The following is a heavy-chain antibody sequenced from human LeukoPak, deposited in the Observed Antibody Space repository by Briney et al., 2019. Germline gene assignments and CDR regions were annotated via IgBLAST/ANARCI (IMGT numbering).Heavy chain of an antibody. CDR2: IYYSGST. D-gene: IGHD4-11*01. J-gene: IGHJ5*02. CDR1: GGSISSSSYY. V-gene: IGHV4-39*07. CDR3: ASTKLEYSYYAVSGWFDP. Sequence: SETLSLTCTVSGGSISSSSYYWGWIRQPPGKGLEWIGSIYYSGSTYYNPSLKSRVTISVDTSKNQFSLKLSSVTAADTAVYYCASTKLEYSYYAVSGWFDPWGQGTLVTVSS.